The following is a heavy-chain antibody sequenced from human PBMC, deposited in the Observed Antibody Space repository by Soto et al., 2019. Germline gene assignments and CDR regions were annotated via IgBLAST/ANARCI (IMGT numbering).Heavy chain of an antibody. V-gene: IGHV1-69*02. CDR1: GGTFSNXI. CDR3: XXXXXXXXXXXXXXXXDY. CDR2: IIPLLDIT. J-gene: IGHJ4*02. Sequence: QVQLVQSGAEVKKPGSSVKVSCKTSGGTFSNXIFTXXRQAXXQGLEWMGRIIPLLDITNYAQKFQGRVTIXADXSTXXXXXXXXXXXXXXXXXXXXXXXXXXXXXXXXXXXXDYWGQGTLVTVSS.